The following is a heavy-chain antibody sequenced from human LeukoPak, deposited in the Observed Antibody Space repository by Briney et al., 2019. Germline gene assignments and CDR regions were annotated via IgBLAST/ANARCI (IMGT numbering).Heavy chain of an antibody. V-gene: IGHV4-34*01. CDR2: INHSGST. J-gene: IGHJ4*02. CDR1: GGSFSGYY. CDR3: ARGPHTGVNYYDSSGYYY. D-gene: IGHD3-22*01. Sequence: SETLSLTCAVYGGSFSGYYWSWIRQPPGKGLEWIGEINHSGSTNYNPSLKSRVTISVDTSKNQFSLKLSSVTTADTAVYYCARGPHTGVNYYDSSGYYYWGQGTLVTVSS.